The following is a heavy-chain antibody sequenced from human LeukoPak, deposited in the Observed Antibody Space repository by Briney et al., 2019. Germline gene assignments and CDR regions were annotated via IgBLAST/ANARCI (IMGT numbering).Heavy chain of an antibody. J-gene: IGHJ6*02. CDR3: ARGGIMVRQSINFLLFYGLDV. D-gene: IGHD3-10*01. V-gene: IGHV4-34*01. CDR2: INHSGNT. Sequence: PSETLSLTCDVSGGSLIGHYWSWIRQPPGKGLEWIGEINHSGNTNYNPSLKNRVTISVDTSKNQSSLRLSAVTAADTAVYHCARGGIMVRQSINFLLFYGLDVWGHGTTVTVSS. CDR1: GGSLIGHY.